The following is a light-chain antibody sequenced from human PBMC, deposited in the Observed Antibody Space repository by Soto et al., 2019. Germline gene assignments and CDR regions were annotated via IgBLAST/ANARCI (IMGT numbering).Light chain of an antibody. CDR2: DVS. CDR1: SSDVGAYNY. Sequence: QSALTQPRSVSGSPGQSVTISCTATSSDVGAYNYVSWYQQHPGKAPKLMIYDVSKRPSGVPDRFSGSKSGNTASLTISGRQAEDASDYYCCSYAGSSSWVFGGGTKLTVL. V-gene: IGLV2-11*01. CDR3: CSYAGSSSWV. J-gene: IGLJ3*02.